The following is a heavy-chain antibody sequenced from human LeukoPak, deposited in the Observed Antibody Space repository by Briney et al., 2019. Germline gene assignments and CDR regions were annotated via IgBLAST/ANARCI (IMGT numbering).Heavy chain of an antibody. Sequence: PGGSLRLSCAASGFTFSSYAMSWVRQAPGKGLEWVSAISGSGGSTYYADSVKGRFTISRDNSKNTLYLQMNSLRAEDTAVYYCAKAPGYDFWKRYFDYWGQGTLVTVSS. CDR2: ISGSGGST. V-gene: IGHV3-23*01. J-gene: IGHJ4*02. D-gene: IGHD3-3*01. CDR3: AKAPGYDFWKRYFDY. CDR1: GFTFSSYA.